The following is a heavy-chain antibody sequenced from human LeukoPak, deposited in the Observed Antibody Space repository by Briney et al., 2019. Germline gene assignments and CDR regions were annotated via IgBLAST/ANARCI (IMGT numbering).Heavy chain of an antibody. V-gene: IGHV4-39*07. Sequence: PSETLSLTCTVSGGSISSSSYYWGWIRQPPGKGLEWIGEINHSGSTNYNPSLKSRVTISVDTSKNQFSLKLSSVTAADTAVYYCASSSDGYWGQGTLVTVSS. CDR1: GGSISSSSYY. CDR2: INHSGST. J-gene: IGHJ4*02. CDR3: ASSSDGY. D-gene: IGHD6-6*01.